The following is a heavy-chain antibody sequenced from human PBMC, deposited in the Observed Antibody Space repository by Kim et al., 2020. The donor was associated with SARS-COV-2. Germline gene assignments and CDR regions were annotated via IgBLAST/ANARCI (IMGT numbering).Heavy chain of an antibody. D-gene: IGHD6-13*01. CDR3: ARGPLQPGIAAFDP. CDR2: INHSGST. V-gene: IGHV4-34*01. Sequence: SETLSLTCAVYGGSFSGYYWSWIRQPPGKGLEWIGEINHSGSTNYNPSLKSRVTISVDTSKNQFSLKLSSVTAADTAVYYCARGPLQPGIAAFDPWGQGT. CDR1: GGSFSGYY. J-gene: IGHJ5*02.